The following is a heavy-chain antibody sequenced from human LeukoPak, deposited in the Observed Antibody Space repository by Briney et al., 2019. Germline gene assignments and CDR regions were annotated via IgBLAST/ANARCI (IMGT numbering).Heavy chain of an antibody. CDR1: GGSISSYY. Sequence: SETLSLTCTVSGGSISSYYWIWIRQPPGKGLEWIGYIYYSGSTNYNPSLKSRVTISVDTSKDQFSLKLSSVTAADTAVYYCARGSYYYDSSGYSETEEIDRGQGTLVTVSS. V-gene: IGHV4-59*01. D-gene: IGHD3-22*01. CDR2: IYYSGST. CDR3: ARGSYYYDSSGYSETEEID. J-gene: IGHJ4*02.